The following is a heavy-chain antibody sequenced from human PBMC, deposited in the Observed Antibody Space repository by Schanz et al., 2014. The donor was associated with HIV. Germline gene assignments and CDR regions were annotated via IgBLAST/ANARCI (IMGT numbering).Heavy chain of an antibody. CDR1: GFTFSSYA. Sequence: EVQLWESGGALVQPGGSLRLSCTASGFTFSSYAMSWVRQAPGKGLQWVSTITGSGANTYYTDSMRARFTISRDNSKNTLYLQLNSLRAEDTAVYYCARGRGTYNSGYYNPLDYWGQGPLVTVSS. CDR3: ARGRGTYNSGYYNPLDY. J-gene: IGHJ4*02. D-gene: IGHD3-22*01. V-gene: IGHV3-23*01. CDR2: ITGSGANT.